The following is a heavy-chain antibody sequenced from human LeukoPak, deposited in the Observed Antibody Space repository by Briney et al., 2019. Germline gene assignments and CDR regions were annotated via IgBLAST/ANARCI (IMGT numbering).Heavy chain of an antibody. D-gene: IGHD6-6*01. CDR2: IYHSGST. CDR3: ARLGVAARPFDY. Sequence: SETLSLPCAFSGYSISSGYYWGWIRQPPGKGLEWIGSIYHSGSTYYNPSLKSRVTISVDTSKNQFSLKLSSVTAADTAVYYCARLGVAARPFDYWGQGTLVTVSS. J-gene: IGHJ4*02. V-gene: IGHV4-38-2*01. CDR1: GYSISSGYY.